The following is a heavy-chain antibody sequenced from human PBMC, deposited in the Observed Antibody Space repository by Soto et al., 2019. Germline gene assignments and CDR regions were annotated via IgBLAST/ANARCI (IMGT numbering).Heavy chain of an antibody. Sequence: GGSLRLSCAASGFTFSSYGMHWVRQAPGKGLEWVAVISYDGSNKYYADSVKGRFTISRNNSKNKRYLQMNSLRSEETVVYYCAKSMGRGVVGATVPYYYYGMDVWGQGTTVTVSS. J-gene: IGHJ6*02. CDR3: AKSMGRGVVGATVPYYYYGMDV. V-gene: IGHV3-30*18. CDR1: GFTFSSYG. CDR2: ISYDGSNK. D-gene: IGHD1-26*01.